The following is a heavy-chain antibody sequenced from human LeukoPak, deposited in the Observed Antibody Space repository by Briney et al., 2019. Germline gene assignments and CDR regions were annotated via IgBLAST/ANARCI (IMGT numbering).Heavy chain of an antibody. D-gene: IGHD2-8*01. Sequence: ASVKVSCKASGYTFTGYYMHWVRQAPGQGLEWMGWINPNSGDTNYAQKFQGRVTMTRDTSISTAYMELSRLRSDDTAVYYCARDPNGADGYWMIGWFDPWGQGTLVTVSS. CDR1: GYTFTGYY. CDR2: INPNSGDT. CDR3: ARDPNGADGYWMIGWFDP. V-gene: IGHV1-2*02. J-gene: IGHJ5*02.